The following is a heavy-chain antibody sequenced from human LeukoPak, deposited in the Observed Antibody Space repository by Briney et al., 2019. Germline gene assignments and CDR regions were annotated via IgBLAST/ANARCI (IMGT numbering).Heavy chain of an antibody. CDR2: ISSSGSTI. Sequence: SGGSLRLSCAASGFTFSSYEMNWVRQAPGKGLEWVSYISSSGSTIYYADSVKGRFTISRDNAKNSLYLQMNSLRAEDTAVYYCARGSGLRRTFDYWGQGTLVTVSS. V-gene: IGHV3-48*03. J-gene: IGHJ4*02. CDR1: GFTFSSYE. CDR3: ARGSGLRRTFDY. D-gene: IGHD4-17*01.